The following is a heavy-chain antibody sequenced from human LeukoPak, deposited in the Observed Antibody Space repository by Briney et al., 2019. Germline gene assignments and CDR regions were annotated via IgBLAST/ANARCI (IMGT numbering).Heavy chain of an antibody. Sequence: ASVKVSCKASDYTFVSFGITWVRQAPGQGLEWMGWISAYNGNRKIAQKFQGRVTLTTDTSASTAYMELGNLKSDDTAVYFCARVPTIFGVDPKQNHFDLWGQGTLVIVSS. J-gene: IGHJ4*02. V-gene: IGHV1-18*01. D-gene: IGHD3-3*01. CDR1: DYTFVSFG. CDR2: ISAYNGNR. CDR3: ARVPTIFGVDPKQNHFDL.